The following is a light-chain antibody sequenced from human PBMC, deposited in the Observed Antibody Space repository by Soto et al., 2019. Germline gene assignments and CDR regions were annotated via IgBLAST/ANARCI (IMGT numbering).Light chain of an antibody. CDR2: AAS. Sequence: DIQMSQSPSTLSASVGERVTISCRASQSISSYLNWYQQKPGKAPKLLIYAASRLKSGVPSRFSGSGSGKDYTLTISSLQADDFATYYCQQYNSYRTFGQGTKVDI. CDR1: QSISSY. V-gene: IGKV1-5*01. CDR3: QQYNSYRT. J-gene: IGKJ1*01.